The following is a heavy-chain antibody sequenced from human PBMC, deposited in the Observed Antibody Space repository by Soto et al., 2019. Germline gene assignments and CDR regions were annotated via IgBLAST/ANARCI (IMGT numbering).Heavy chain of an antibody. Sequence: ASVKVSCKASGYTFTSYGISWVRQAPGQGLEWMGWISAYNGNTNYVQKLQGRVTMTTDTSTSTAYMELRSLRSDDTAVYYCARDPRRVAARLLINWFDPWGQGTLVTVSS. J-gene: IGHJ5*02. CDR1: GYTFTSYG. D-gene: IGHD6-6*01. CDR3: ARDPRRVAARLLINWFDP. CDR2: ISAYNGNT. V-gene: IGHV1-18*01.